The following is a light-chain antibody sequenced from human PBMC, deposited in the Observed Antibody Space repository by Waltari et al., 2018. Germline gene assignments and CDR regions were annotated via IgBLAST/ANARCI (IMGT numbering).Light chain of an antibody. V-gene: IGLV1-44*01. Sequence: QSQLTQPPSASGTPGQRVPISCSGSDPNIGRTTFNLYQQFPGAAPKLLGCGRGQRPSEGPDRFSAAKSGTSASLAIGGLQSEDEATYYCAAWDDNVNGRVLFGGGTKLTVL. CDR2: GRG. CDR1: DPNIGRTT. J-gene: IGLJ2*01. CDR3: AAWDDNVNGRVL.